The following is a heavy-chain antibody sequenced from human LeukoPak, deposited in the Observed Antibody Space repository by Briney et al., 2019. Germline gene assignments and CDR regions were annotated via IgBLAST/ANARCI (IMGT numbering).Heavy chain of an antibody. CDR2: ISGNGGGT. J-gene: IGHJ6*02. Sequence: GGSLRLSCAASGFTFSSCAMSWVRQAPGKGLEWVSGISGNGGGTYYADSVKGRFTISRDNSRNTLYLQMNSLRVEDTAVYHCAKAFGFSRSGVDVWGQGTTATVSS. CDR1: GFTFSSCA. D-gene: IGHD3-16*01. V-gene: IGHV3-23*01. CDR3: AKAFGFSRSGVDV.